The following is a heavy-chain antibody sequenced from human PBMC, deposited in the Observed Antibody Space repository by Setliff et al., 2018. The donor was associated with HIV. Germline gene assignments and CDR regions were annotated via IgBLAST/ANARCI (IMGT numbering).Heavy chain of an antibody. CDR1: GYSFPTYW. J-gene: IGHJ4*02. CDR2: IYPDESDS. Sequence: PGESLKISCKGSGYSFPTYWIAWVRQMPGKGLEWMGVIYPDESDSRYSPSFRGQVTISADKSINTAYLQGSSLKASDTAMYYCARVDMGYYYDSSGYSHFDHWGQGTLVTVSS. CDR3: ARVDMGYYYDSSGYSHFDH. D-gene: IGHD3-22*01. V-gene: IGHV5-51*01.